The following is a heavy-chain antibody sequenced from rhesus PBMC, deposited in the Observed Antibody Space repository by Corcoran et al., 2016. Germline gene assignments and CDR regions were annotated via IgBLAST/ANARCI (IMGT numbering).Heavy chain of an antibody. D-gene: IGHD3-9*01. CDR1: GFTFSSYW. V-gene: IGHV3-119*01. J-gene: IGHJ6*01. CDR2: ICSDVSST. Sequence: EVQLVESGGGLVQPGGSLRLSCAASGFTFSSYWMYWVRQAPGTGLEWVSRICSDVSSTTYADSVKCRFTSSRENAKNSLYLQMNSLRAEDTAVYYCARGYYEDDYGYYYTSYGLDSWGQGVVVTVSS. CDR3: ARGYYEDDYGYYYTSYGLDS.